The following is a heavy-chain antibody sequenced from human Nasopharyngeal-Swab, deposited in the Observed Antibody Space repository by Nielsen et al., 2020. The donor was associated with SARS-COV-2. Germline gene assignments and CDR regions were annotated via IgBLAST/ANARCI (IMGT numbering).Heavy chain of an antibody. Sequence: VSQAPGKGLEWVSAISGSGGSTYYADSVKGRFTISRDNSKNTLYLQMNSLRAEDTAVYYCAKVLQQLVYDAFDIWGQGTMVTVSS. J-gene: IGHJ3*02. CDR2: ISGSGGST. CDR3: AKVLQQLVYDAFDI. V-gene: IGHV3-23*01. D-gene: IGHD6-13*01.